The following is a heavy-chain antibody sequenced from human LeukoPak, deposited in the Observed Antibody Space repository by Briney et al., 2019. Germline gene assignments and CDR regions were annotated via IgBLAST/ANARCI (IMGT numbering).Heavy chain of an antibody. Sequence: PGGSLRLSCVASGFTFSSYAMHWVRQAPGKGLEYVSAISSNGGSTYYANSVKGRFTISRDNSKNTLYLQMNSLRPDDTAVYYCAKITGGGYYYYYMDVWGKGTTVTVSS. CDR3: AKITGGGYYYYYMDV. D-gene: IGHD2-8*02. J-gene: IGHJ6*03. V-gene: IGHV3-64*01. CDR1: GFTFSSYA. CDR2: ISSNGGST.